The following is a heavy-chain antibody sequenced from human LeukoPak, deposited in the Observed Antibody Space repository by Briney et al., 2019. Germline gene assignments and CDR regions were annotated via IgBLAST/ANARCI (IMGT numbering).Heavy chain of an antibody. CDR2: IIPIFGTA. Sequence: SVKVSCKASGGTFSSYAISWVRQAPGQGLERMGGIIPIFGTANYAQKFQGRVTITADESTSTAYMELSSLRSEDTAVYYCARDGYYDILTGYTGYFDYWGQGTLVTVSS. D-gene: IGHD3-9*01. CDR3: ARDGYYDILTGYTGYFDY. V-gene: IGHV1-69*13. CDR1: GGTFSSYA. J-gene: IGHJ4*02.